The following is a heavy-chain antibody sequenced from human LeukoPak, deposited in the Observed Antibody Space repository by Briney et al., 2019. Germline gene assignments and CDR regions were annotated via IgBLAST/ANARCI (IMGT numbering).Heavy chain of an antibody. D-gene: IGHD2-2*01. CDR2: INRDGSST. CDR1: GFTFSTYW. CDR3: ARDTRGESDY. Sequence: PGGSLRLSCAASGFTFSTYWMQWVRQAPGKGLGWVSRINRDGSSTTYADSVKGRFTISRDNPKNTLYLQMNSLRAEDTAMYYCARDTRGESDYWGHGTLVTVSS. J-gene: IGHJ4*01. V-gene: IGHV3-74*01.